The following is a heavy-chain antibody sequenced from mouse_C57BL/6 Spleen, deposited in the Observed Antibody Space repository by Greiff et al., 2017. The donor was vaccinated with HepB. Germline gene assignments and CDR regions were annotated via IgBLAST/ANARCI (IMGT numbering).Heavy chain of an antibody. D-gene: IGHD2-1*01. J-gene: IGHJ2*01. CDR1: GYTFTSYW. Sequence: QVQLQQPGAELVKPGASVKLSCKASGYTFTSYWMHWVKQRPGQGLEWIGMIHPNSGSTNYNEKFKSKATLTVDKSSSTAYMQLSSLTSEDSAVYYCAREGGLYYGNYFDYWGQGTTLTVSS. CDR3: AREGGLYYGNYFDY. CDR2: IHPNSGST. V-gene: IGHV1-64*01.